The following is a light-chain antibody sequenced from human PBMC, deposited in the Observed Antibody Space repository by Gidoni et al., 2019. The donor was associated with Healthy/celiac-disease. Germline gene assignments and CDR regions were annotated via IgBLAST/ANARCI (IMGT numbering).Light chain of an antibody. CDR3: SSYTSSSKV. J-gene: IGLJ2*01. Sequence: SALPPPPSASASPGQSITISSTGTSSDVGGYNYVSWYQQHPGKAPKLMIYEVSNRPSGVSNRFSGSKSGNTASLTISGLQAEDEADYYCSSYTSSSKVFGGGTKLTVL. V-gene: IGLV2-14*01. CDR2: EVS. CDR1: SSDVGGYNY.